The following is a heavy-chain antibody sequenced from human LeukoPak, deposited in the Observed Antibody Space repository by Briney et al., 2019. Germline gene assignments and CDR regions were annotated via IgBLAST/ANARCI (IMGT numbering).Heavy chain of an antibody. D-gene: IGHD5-12*01. Sequence: GESLKISFKGSGCSFTSYWIGWVRRMPGKGLGWMGIIYPGDSDTIYSPSFQGQVTISADKSINTAYLQWNSLKASDTAMYYCARVVADHFDYWGQGTLVTVSS. V-gene: IGHV5-51*01. J-gene: IGHJ4*02. CDR2: IYPGDSDT. CDR1: GCSFTSYW. CDR3: ARVVADHFDY.